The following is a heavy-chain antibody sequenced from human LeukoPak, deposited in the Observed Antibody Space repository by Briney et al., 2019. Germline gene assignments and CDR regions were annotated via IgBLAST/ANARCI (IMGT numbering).Heavy chain of an antibody. Sequence: PGGSLRLSCAASGFTVSSNYMSWVRQAPGKGLEWVSVIYSGGSTYYADSVKGRFTISRDNSKNTLYLQMNSLRAEDTAVYYCARVLYTSGLVYYYYMDVWGKGTTVTISS. CDR1: GFTVSSNY. CDR2: IYSGGST. D-gene: IGHD6-19*01. V-gene: IGHV3-53*01. J-gene: IGHJ6*03. CDR3: ARVLYTSGLVYYYYMDV.